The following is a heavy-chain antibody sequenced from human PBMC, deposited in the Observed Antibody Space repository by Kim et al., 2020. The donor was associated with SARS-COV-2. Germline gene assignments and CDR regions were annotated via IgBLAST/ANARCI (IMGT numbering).Heavy chain of an antibody. CDR2: INHSGST. J-gene: IGHJ2*01. D-gene: IGHD4-17*01. Sequence: SETLSLTCAVYGGSFSGYYWSWIRQPPGKGLEWIGEINHSGSTNYNPSLKSRVTISVDTSKNQFSLKLSSVTAADTAVYYCARGRVTTVTNHNYWYFDLWGRGTLVTVSS. CDR3: ARGRVTTVTNHNYWYFDL. V-gene: IGHV4-34*01. CDR1: GGSFSGYY.